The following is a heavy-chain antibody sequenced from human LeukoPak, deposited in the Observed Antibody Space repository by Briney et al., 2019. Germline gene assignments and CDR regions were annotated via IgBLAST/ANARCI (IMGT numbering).Heavy chain of an antibody. CDR1: GGSFSGYY. Sequence: PSETLSLTCAVYGGSFSGYYWSWIRQPPGKGLEWIGEINHSGSTNYNPSLKSRVTISVDTSKNQFSLKLSSVTAADTAVYYCARAYYDSSGYYPFDYWGQGTLVTVSS. D-gene: IGHD3-22*01. V-gene: IGHV4-34*01. J-gene: IGHJ4*02. CDR2: INHSGST. CDR3: ARAYYDSSGYYPFDY.